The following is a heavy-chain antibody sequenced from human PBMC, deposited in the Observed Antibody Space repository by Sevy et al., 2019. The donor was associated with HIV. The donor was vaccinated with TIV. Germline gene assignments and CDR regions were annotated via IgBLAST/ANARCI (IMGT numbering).Heavy chain of an antibody. V-gene: IGHV3-21*01. D-gene: IGHD6-19*01. Sequence: GGSLRLSCAASGFTFSSYSMNWVRQAPGKGLEWVSSISSSSSYIYYADSVKGRFTISRNNAKNSLYLQMNSLRAEDTAVYYCARRSKQLLAYDYGGQGTLVTVSS. J-gene: IGHJ4*02. CDR3: ARRSKQLLAYDY. CDR1: GFTFSSYS. CDR2: ISSSSSYI.